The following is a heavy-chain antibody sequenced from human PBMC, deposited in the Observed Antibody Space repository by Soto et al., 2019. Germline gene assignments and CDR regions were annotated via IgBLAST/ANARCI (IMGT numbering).Heavy chain of an antibody. CDR2: ISSSSTI. J-gene: IGHJ4*02. Sequence: GGSLRLSCAASGFTFSSYSMNWVRQAPGKGLEWVSYISSSSTIYYADSVKGRFTISRDNAKNSLYLQMNSLRDEDTAVYYCARDGLPYSSSWYFDYWGQGTLVTVSS. CDR1: GFTFSSYS. V-gene: IGHV3-48*02. CDR3: ARDGLPYSSSWYFDY. D-gene: IGHD6-13*01.